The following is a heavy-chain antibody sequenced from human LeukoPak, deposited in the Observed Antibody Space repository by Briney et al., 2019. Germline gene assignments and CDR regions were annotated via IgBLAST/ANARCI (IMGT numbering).Heavy chain of an antibody. CDR2: ISGSGGST. D-gene: IGHD6-13*01. V-gene: IGHV3-23*01. CDR1: GFTFSSYG. J-gene: IGHJ4*02. Sequence: GGSLRLSCAASGFTFSSYGMSWVRQAPGKGLEWVSGISGSGGSTNYAGSVKGRFTISRDNYKNTLYLQMSSLRAEDTAVYYCAKVLVSSCSPFDYWGQGTLVTVSS. CDR3: AKVLVSSCSPFDY.